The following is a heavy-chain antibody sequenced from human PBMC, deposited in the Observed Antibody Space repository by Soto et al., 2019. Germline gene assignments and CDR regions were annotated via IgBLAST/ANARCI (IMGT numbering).Heavy chain of an antibody. CDR2: IYYSGST. Sequence: SETLSLTCTVSGGSISSGGYYWSWIRQHPGKGLEWIGYIYYSGSTYYNPSLKSRVTISVDTSKNQFSLKLSSVTAADTAVYYCARDRGSSGGEYYFDYWGQGTLVTVSS. CDR3: ARDRGSSGGEYYFDY. D-gene: IGHD2-15*01. CDR1: GGSISSGGYY. V-gene: IGHV4-31*03. J-gene: IGHJ4*02.